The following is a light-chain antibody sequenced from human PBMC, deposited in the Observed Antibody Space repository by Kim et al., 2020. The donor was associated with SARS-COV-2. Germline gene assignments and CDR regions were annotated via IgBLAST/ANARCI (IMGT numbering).Light chain of an antibody. CDR2: KSD. J-gene: IGLJ1*01. CDR1: SSNIGSNY. V-gene: IGLV1-47*01. CDR3: AAWDDSLSGYV. Sequence: QSVLTQPPSASGTPGQRVTISCSGRSSNIGSNYVYWYQQLPGTAPKLLIYKSDQRPSGVPDRFSGSKSGTSASLAISGLRSEDEADYYCAAWDDSLSGYVFGAGTKVTVL.